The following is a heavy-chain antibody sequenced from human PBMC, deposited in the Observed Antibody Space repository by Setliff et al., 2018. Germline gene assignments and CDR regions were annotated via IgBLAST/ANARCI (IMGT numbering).Heavy chain of an antibody. D-gene: IGHD3-22*01. Sequence: SVKVSCKASGYTFSRNYITWVRQAPGQGLEWMGGIIPILGIANYAQKFQGRVTITADKSTSKAYMDLSSLRSEDTAVYYCARALITMIVVGAFDIWGQGTMVTVSS. CDR2: IIPILGIA. CDR3: ARALITMIVVGAFDI. CDR1: GYTFSRNY. J-gene: IGHJ3*02. V-gene: IGHV1-69*10.